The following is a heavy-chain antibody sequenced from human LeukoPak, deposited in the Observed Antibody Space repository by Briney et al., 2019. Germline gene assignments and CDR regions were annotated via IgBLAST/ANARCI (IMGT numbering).Heavy chain of an antibody. J-gene: IGHJ4*02. CDR2: IYYSGST. CDR3: ARDGGYGFTAVGY. V-gene: IGHV4-59*01. Sequence: SETLSLTYTVSGGSISSYYWSWIRQPPGKGLEWIGYIYYSGSTNYNPSLKSRVTISVDTSKNQFSLKLSSVTAADTAVYYCARDGGYGFTAVGYWGQGTLVTVSS. D-gene: IGHD5-12*01. CDR1: GGSISSYY.